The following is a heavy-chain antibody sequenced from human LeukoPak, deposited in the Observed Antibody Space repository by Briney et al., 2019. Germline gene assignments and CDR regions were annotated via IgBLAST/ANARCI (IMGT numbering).Heavy chain of an antibody. J-gene: IGHJ6*03. D-gene: IGHD3-16*01. CDR1: GFAFSNFA. Sequence: GGSLRLSCAASGFAFSNFAMSWVREAPGKGLEWVSAMSGSGDGTYYADSVKGRFTISRDNSKNTLYLQMNSLRAEDTAVYYCAKMMGQRLYDYCMDVWGKGTTVTVSS. CDR2: MSGSGDGT. CDR3: AKMMGQRLYDYCMDV. V-gene: IGHV3-23*01.